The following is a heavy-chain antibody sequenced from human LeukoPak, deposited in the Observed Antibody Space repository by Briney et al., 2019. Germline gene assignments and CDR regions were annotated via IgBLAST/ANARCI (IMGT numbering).Heavy chain of an antibody. Sequence: AGGSLRLSCAASGFTFSYYTMSWVRQAPGKGLEWVSSISSTGSSIYYADSVKGRFTISRDNAKNSLYLQMSSLRAEDTAVYYCARDLVRYCGTTDCYPYAFDLWGQGTMVTVS. CDR1: GFTFSYYT. V-gene: IGHV3-21*01. J-gene: IGHJ3*01. CDR3: ARDLVRYCGTTDCYPYAFDL. CDR2: ISSTGSSI. D-gene: IGHD2-2*01.